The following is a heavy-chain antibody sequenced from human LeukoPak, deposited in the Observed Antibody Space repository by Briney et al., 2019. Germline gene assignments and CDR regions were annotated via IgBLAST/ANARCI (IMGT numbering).Heavy chain of an antibody. D-gene: IGHD6-13*01. CDR3: VLAAASNVFDY. CDR1: GYSFTSYW. Sequence: GESLKISCKGSGYSFTSYWIGWVRQMPGKGLEWMGIIYPGDSDTGYSPSFQGQVTISADKSISTAYLQWSSLKASDTAMYYCVLAAASNVFDYWGQGTLVTVSS. CDR2: IYPGDSDT. V-gene: IGHV5-51*01. J-gene: IGHJ4*02.